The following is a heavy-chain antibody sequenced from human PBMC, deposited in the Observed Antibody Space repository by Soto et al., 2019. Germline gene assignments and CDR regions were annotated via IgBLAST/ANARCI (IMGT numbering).Heavy chain of an antibody. CDR2: IIPILGIA. D-gene: IGHD6-19*01. CDR1: GGTFSSYT. J-gene: IGHJ4*02. Sequence: SVKVSCKASGGTFSSYTISWVRQAPGQGLEWMGRIIPILGIANYAQKFQGRVTITADKSTSTAYMELSSLRSEDTAVYYCARSSSGWDYFDYWGQGTLVTVSS. V-gene: IGHV1-69*02. CDR3: ARSSSGWDYFDY.